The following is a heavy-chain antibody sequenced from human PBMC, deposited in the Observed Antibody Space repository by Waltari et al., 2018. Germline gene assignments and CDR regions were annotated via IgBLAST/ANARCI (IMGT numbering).Heavy chain of an antibody. CDR3: ARDHITELYPGYYYYGMDV. V-gene: IGHV1-3*01. CDR1: GYTFTSYA. D-gene: IGHD3-16*02. Sequence: QVQLVQSGAEVKKPGASVKVSCQASGYTFTSYAMHWVRQAPGHRLEWMGWINAGNGNTKYSQKFQGRVTITRDTSASTAYMELSSLRSEDTAVYYCARDHITELYPGYYYYGMDVWGQGTTVTVSS. J-gene: IGHJ6*02. CDR2: INAGNGNT.